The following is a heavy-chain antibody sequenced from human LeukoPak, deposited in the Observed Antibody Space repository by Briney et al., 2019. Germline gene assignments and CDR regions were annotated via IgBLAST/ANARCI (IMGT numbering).Heavy chain of an antibody. CDR2: INTNTGNP. J-gene: IGHJ6*02. Sequence: ASVKVSCKASGYTFTNYTMNWVRQAPGQGLEWMGWINTNTGNPTYAQGFTGRFVFSLDTSVSTAYLQISSLKAEDTAVYYCARSGITGGEDGMDVWGQGTTVTVSS. CDR1: GYTFTNYT. CDR3: ARSGITGGEDGMDV. D-gene: IGHD2-8*02. V-gene: IGHV7-4-1*02.